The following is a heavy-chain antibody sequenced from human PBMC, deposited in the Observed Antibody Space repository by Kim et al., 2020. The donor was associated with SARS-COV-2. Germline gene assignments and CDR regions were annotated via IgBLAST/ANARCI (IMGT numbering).Heavy chain of an antibody. CDR2: IYSGGTGT. J-gene: IGHJ3*02. Sequence: GGSLRLSCAASGFTLSSYAMSWVRQAPGMGLEWVSVIYSGGTGTNYADSVKGRFTISRDSAKNTLYLQMNSLTAEDTALYYCARDSSGYTGIRLSFDIWGQGTMVTVSS. V-gene: IGHV3-23*03. CDR3: ARDSSGYTGIRLSFDI. D-gene: IGHD1-26*01. CDR1: GFTLSSYA.